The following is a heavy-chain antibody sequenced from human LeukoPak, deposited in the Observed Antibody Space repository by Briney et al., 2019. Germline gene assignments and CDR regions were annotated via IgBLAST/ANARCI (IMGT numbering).Heavy chain of an antibody. CDR3: ARDRIQLWTSYGMDV. CDR1: GYTFTGYY. D-gene: IGHD5-18*01. V-gene: IGHV1-2*04. Sequence: ASVKVSCKASGYTFTGYYMHWVRQAPGQGLEWMGWINPNSGGTNYAQKFQGWVTMTRDTSISTAYMELSRLRSDDTAVYYCARDRIQLWTSYGMDVWGQGTTVTVSS. CDR2: INPNSGGT. J-gene: IGHJ6*02.